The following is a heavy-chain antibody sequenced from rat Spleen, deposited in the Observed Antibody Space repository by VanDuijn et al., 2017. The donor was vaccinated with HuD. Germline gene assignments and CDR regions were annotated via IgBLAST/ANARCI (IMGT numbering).Heavy chain of an antibody. V-gene: IGHV6-6*01. J-gene: IGHJ2*01. Sequence: EVQVLESGGGLVRPGNSLKLSCATSGFTFSTAWMYWYRQFPEKRLEWVARIKAKPNNYATDYTESVKGRFTISRDDSKSSIYLQMNNLKEEDTAIYYCVSEFGDYWGQGVMVTVSS. CDR3: VSEFGDY. CDR1: GFTFSTAW. CDR2: IKAKPNNYAT. D-gene: IGHD4-3*01.